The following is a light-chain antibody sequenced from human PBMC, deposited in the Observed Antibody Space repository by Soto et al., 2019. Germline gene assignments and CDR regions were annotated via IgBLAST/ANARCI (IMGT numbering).Light chain of an antibody. Sequence: DIPMTQSPSTLSASVGDRVTITCRASQSISSWLAWYQQKPGKAPKLLIYKASSLESGVPSRFSGSGSGTEFTLTISSLQPDDFATYYCQQYNSYHLTFGGGTKVEIK. CDR1: QSISSW. V-gene: IGKV1-5*03. CDR2: KAS. J-gene: IGKJ4*01. CDR3: QQYNSYHLT.